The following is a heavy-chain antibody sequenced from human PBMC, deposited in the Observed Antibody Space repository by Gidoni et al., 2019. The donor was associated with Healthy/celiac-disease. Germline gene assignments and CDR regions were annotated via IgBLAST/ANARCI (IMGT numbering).Heavy chain of an antibody. CDR3: AKEGGYDSSGYYFFDY. V-gene: IGHV3-30*18. CDR1: GFTFSSYG. Sequence: QVQLVESGGGVVQPGRSLRLSCAASGFTFSSYGMHWVRQAPGKGLEWVAVISYDGSNKYYADSVKGRFTISRDNSKNTLYLQMNSLRAEDTAVYYCAKEGGYDSSGYYFFDYWGQGTLVTVSS. CDR2: ISYDGSNK. D-gene: IGHD3-22*01. J-gene: IGHJ4*02.